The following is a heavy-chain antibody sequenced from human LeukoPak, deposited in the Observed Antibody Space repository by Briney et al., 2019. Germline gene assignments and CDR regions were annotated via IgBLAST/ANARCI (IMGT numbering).Heavy chain of an antibody. CDR3: ARGRFRMGMDV. J-gene: IGHJ6*04. V-gene: IGHV1-8*03. D-gene: IGHD2-8*01. Sequence: ASVKVSCKASGYTFTSYGISWVRQATGQGLEWMGWMNPNSGNTGYAQKFQGRVTITADESTSTAYMELSSLRSEDTAVYYCARGRFRMGMDVWGKGTTVTVSS. CDR1: GYTFTSYG. CDR2: MNPNSGNT.